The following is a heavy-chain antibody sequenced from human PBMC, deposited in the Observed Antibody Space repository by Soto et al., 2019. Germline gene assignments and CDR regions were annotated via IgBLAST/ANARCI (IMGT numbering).Heavy chain of an antibody. V-gene: IGHV1-69*06. CDR2: IIPIFGTA. D-gene: IGHD5-18*01. J-gene: IGHJ6*02. CDR1: GGTFSSYA. CDR3: ARARYSYGYPHYYYYGMDV. Sequence: GASVKVSCKASGGTFSSYAISWVRQAPGQGLEWMGGIIPIFGTANYAQKFQGRVTITADKSTSTAYMELSSLRSEDTAVYYCARARYSYGYPHYYYYGMDVWGQGTTVTVSS.